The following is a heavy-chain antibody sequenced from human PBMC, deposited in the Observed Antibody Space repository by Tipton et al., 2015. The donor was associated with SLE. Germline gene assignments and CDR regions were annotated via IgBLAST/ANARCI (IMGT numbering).Heavy chain of an antibody. CDR1: GFTFSSYA. CDR2: ISYDGSNK. Sequence: SLRLSCAASGFTFSSYAMHWVRQAPGKGLEWVVVISYDGSNKYYADSVKGRFTISRDNSKNTLYLQMNSLRAEDTAVYYCARAGILTGYYPYFDYWGQGNLVTVSS. D-gene: IGHD3-9*01. J-gene: IGHJ4*02. CDR3: ARAGILTGYYPYFDY. V-gene: IGHV3-30*04.